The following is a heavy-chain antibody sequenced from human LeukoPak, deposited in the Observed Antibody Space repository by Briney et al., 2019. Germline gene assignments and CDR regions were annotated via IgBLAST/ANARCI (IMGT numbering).Heavy chain of an antibody. CDR1: GGSISSSSYY. V-gene: IGHV4-61*05. Sequence: SETLSRTCTVSGGSISSSSYYWGWIRQPPGKGLEWIGYIYYSGSTNYNPSLKSRVTISVDTSKNQFSLKLSSVTAADTAVYYCARANYDFWSGYYNFDYWGQGTLVTVSS. J-gene: IGHJ4*02. D-gene: IGHD3-3*01. CDR3: ARANYDFWSGYYNFDY. CDR2: IYYSGST.